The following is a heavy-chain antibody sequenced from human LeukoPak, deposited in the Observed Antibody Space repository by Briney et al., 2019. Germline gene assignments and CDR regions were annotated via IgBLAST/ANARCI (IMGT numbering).Heavy chain of an antibody. V-gene: IGHV1-8*03. Sequence: ASVKVSCKASGYTFTSYDINWVRQATGQGLEWMGWMDPNSGNTGYAQKFQGRVTITRNTSISTAYMELSSLRSEDTAVYYCARVTKVSIFGVVTHYWYLDLWGRGTLVTVSS. J-gene: IGHJ2*01. CDR1: GYTFTSYD. D-gene: IGHD3-3*01. CDR3: ARVTKVSIFGVVTHYWYLDL. CDR2: MDPNSGNT.